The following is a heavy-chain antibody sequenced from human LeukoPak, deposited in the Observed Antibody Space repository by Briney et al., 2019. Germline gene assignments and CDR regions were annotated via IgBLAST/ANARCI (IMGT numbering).Heavy chain of an antibody. D-gene: IGHD3-10*02. CDR1: GGPISSRSYS. J-gene: IGHJ5*02. CDR2: IFYNGST. V-gene: IGHV4-39*01. Sequence: SETLSLTCTVSGGPISSRSYSWGSLRQPPGKGREWIASIFYNGSTYHTPSLKSQVTISVHTSKSQFSLKLSSVTAADTAVYFCARHPLKAYVSDWFDPWGQGTLVTVSS. CDR3: ARHPLKAYVSDWFDP.